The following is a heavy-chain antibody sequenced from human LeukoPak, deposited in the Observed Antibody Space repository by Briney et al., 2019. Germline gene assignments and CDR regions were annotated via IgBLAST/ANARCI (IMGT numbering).Heavy chain of an antibody. CDR3: ARDRYYDSSGYFGY. CDR2: ISGSTI. Sequence: PGGSLRLSCAASGFTFSDYYMSWIRQAPGKGLEWVSYISGSTIYYADSVKGRFTISRDNAKNSLYLQMNSLRAEDTAVYYCARDRYYDSSGYFGYWGQGTLVTVSS. V-gene: IGHV3-11*01. J-gene: IGHJ4*02. CDR1: GFTFSDYY. D-gene: IGHD3-22*01.